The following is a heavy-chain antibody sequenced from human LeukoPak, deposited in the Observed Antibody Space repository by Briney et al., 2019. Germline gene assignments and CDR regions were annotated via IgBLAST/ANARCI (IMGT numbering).Heavy chain of an antibody. Sequence: AASVKVSCKASGYTFTGYYMHWVRPAPGQGLEWMGWINPNSGGTNYAQKFQGRVTMTRDTSISTAYMELSRLRSDDTAVYYCARNDFWSGYYSVYYYYGMDVWGQGTTVTVSS. V-gene: IGHV1-2*02. CDR3: ARNDFWSGYYSVYYYYGMDV. D-gene: IGHD3-3*01. CDR1: GYTFTGYY. J-gene: IGHJ6*02. CDR2: INPNSGGT.